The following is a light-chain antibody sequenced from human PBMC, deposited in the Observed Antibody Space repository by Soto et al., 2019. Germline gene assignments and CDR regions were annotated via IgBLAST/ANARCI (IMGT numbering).Light chain of an antibody. CDR1: QTISSW. CDR3: QQLNSYPLT. Sequence: DIQMTQSPSTLSGSVGDRVTITCRASQTISSWLVWYQQKPGKAPKLLIYAASTLQSGVPSRFSGSGSGTEFTLTISSLQPEDFATYSCQQLNSYPLTFGGGTKVEIK. V-gene: IGKV1-9*01. CDR2: AAS. J-gene: IGKJ4*01.